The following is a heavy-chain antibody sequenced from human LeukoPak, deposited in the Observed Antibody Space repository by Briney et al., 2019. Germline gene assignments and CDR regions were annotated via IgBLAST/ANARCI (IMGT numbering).Heavy chain of an antibody. J-gene: IGHJ4*02. CDR3: ARGPGDLGDY. D-gene: IGHD7-27*01. CDR1: GYTFTSYF. Sequence: ASVKLSCKASGYTFTSYFMHWMRQAPGQGLEWMGLVNPSGGSTNYAQKFQGRVTMTRDMSTSTVFMELDSLRSEDTAVYYCARGPGDLGDYWGQGTLVTVSS. V-gene: IGHV1-46*01. CDR2: VNPSGGST.